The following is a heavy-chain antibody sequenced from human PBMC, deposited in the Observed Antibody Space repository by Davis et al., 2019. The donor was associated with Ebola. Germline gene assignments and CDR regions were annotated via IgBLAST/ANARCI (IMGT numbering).Heavy chain of an antibody. D-gene: IGHD2-2*01. CDR3: ARAGRYQLDFDY. Sequence: PSETLSLTCTVSGGSISSYYWSWIRQPPGKGLEWIGYIYYSGSTNYNPSLKSRVTISVDTSKNQFSLKLSSVTAADTAVYYCARAGRYQLDFDYWGQGTLVTVSS. V-gene: IGHV4-59*08. J-gene: IGHJ4*02. CDR1: GGSISSYY. CDR2: IYYSGST.